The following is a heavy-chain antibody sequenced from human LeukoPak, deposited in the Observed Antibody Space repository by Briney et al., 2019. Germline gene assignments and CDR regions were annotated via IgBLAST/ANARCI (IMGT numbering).Heavy chain of an antibody. CDR1: GGSISTTNW. D-gene: IGHD5-24*01. CDR2: IHYGGSA. V-gene: IGHV4-4*02. Sequence: SETLSLTCDVSGGSISTTNWWTWVRQPPGKGLEWIGEIHYGGSATYNPSLNSRVSISLDKSKNQFSLKLRSVTAADTAVYYCARGLRRDGYNYRFWGQGTLVTVSS. CDR3: ARGLRRDGYNYRF. J-gene: IGHJ4*02.